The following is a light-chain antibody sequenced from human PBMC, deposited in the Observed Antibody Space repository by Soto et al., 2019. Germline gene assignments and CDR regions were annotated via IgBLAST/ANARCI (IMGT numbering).Light chain of an antibody. Sequence: DIQMTQSPSTLSASVGDRVTVTCRASQSISSWLAWYQQKPGKAPKLLIYDASSLESGVPSRFSGSGSGTEFTLTISSLQPDDFATYYCQQSNSYSALTFGGGTKVEIK. CDR2: DAS. J-gene: IGKJ4*01. V-gene: IGKV1-5*01. CDR3: QQSNSYSALT. CDR1: QSISSW.